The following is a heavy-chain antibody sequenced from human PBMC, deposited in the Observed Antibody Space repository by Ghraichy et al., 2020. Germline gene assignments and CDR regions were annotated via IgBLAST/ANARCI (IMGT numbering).Heavy chain of an antibody. D-gene: IGHD3-22*01. CDR1: GAFISDRGYY. CDR3: ARVHFDLDSSGYEASFDI. CDR2: IFFSGST. Sequence: GSLRLSCTVSGAFISDRGYYWGWIRQSPGQGLEWIGFIFFSGSTYYNPSLKSRVTISVDTTKNHFSLRLISLSAADTAVYYCARVHFDLDSSGYEASFDIWGRGTMVTVS. J-gene: IGHJ3*02. V-gene: IGHV4-39*07.